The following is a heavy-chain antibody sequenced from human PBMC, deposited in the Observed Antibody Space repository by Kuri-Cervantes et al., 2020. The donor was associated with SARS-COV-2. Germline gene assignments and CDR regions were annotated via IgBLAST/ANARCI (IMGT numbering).Heavy chain of an antibody. CDR3: ARGLEGYCSSTSCLRRGGNYYYYMDV. Sequence: LRLSCSVSGGSISSGSYYWTWIRQPAGEGLEYIGRIYTSGSTDYNSSLKSRVTISVDTSKNQFSLKLSSVTAADTAVYYCARGLEGYCSSTSCLRRGGNYYYYMDVWGKGTTVTVSS. CDR1: GGSISSGSYY. CDR2: IYTSGST. J-gene: IGHJ6*03. D-gene: IGHD2-2*01. V-gene: IGHV4-61*02.